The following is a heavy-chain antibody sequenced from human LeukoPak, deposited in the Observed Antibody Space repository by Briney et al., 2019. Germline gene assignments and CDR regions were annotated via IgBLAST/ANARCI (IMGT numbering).Heavy chain of an antibody. D-gene: IGHD6-13*01. J-gene: IGHJ6*02. V-gene: IGHV4-34*01. Sequence: SETLSLTCAVYGGSFSGYYWSWIRQPPGKGLEWIGEINHSGSTNYNPSLKSRVTISVDTSKNQFSLKLSSVTAVDTAVYYCARVVRGIAAAGLGMDVWGQGTTVTVSS. CDR1: GGSFSGYY. CDR3: ARVVRGIAAAGLGMDV. CDR2: INHSGST.